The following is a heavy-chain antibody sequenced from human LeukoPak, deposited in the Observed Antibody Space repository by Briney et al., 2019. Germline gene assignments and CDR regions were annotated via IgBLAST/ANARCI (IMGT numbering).Heavy chain of an antibody. Sequence: PGGSLRLSCAASGFTFNNYAMSWVRQAPGKRPEWVSTISGSGGNTYYADSVKGRFTISRDNSKNTLYLQMNSLRAEDTAVYYCAKGAVRYYFDYWGQGTLVTVSS. V-gene: IGHV3-23*01. J-gene: IGHJ4*02. D-gene: IGHD3-10*02. CDR2: ISGSGGNT. CDR1: GFTFNNYA. CDR3: AKGAVRYYFDY.